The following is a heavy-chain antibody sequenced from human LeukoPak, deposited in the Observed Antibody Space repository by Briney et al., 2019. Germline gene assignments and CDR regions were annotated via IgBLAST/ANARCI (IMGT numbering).Heavy chain of an antibody. J-gene: IGHJ4*02. Sequence: GGSLRLSCAASGFTFTTYSMNWVRQAPGKGLEWVSYISSDSETIYYADSVKGRFTISRDNAKNSLYLQMHSLRVEDTAVSYCATPFDYWGQGTLVTVSS. CDR3: ATPFDY. CDR1: GFTFTTYS. V-gene: IGHV3-48*01. CDR2: ISSDSETI.